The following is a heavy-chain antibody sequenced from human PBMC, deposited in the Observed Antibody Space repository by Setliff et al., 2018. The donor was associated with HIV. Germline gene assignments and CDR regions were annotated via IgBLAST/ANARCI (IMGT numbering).Heavy chain of an antibody. CDR2: IYDSGSA. D-gene: IGHD3-10*01. CDR1: GGSISSHY. J-gene: IGHJ1*01. Sequence: SETLSLTCTVSGGSISSHYWSWIRQPPGKGLEWIGYIYDSGSADYNPSLKSRVTISVDTSENQFSLNLSSVTAADTAVYYCASFFWECSDNLCHRSFQFWDQGALVTVS. V-gene: IGHV4-59*11. CDR3: ASFFWECSDNLCHRSFQF.